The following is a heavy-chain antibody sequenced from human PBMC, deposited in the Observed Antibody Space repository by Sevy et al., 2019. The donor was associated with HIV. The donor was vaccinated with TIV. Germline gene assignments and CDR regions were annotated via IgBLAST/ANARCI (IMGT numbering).Heavy chain of an antibody. CDR1: GFTFSSYA. Sequence: GGSLRLSCAASGFTFSSYAMHWVRQAPGKGLEWVAVISYDGSNKYYADSVKGRFTISRDNAKNTLYLQMNSLRAEDTAVYYCARAIAAAVNAEYFQHWGQGTLVTVSS. CDR2: ISYDGSNK. CDR3: ARAIAAAVNAEYFQH. J-gene: IGHJ1*01. V-gene: IGHV3-30-3*01. D-gene: IGHD6-13*01.